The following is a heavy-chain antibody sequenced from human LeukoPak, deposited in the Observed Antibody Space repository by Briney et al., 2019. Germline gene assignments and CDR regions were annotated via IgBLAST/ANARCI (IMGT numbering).Heavy chain of an antibody. CDR1: GGTFSSYA. CDR2: IIPIFGTA. Sequence: GASVKVSCKASGGTFSSYATSWVRQAPGQGLEWMGGIIPIFGTANYAQKFQGRVTITADESTSTAYMELSSLRSEDTAVYYCARPNEISIVVVPAARGSYYGMDVWGQGTTVTVSS. D-gene: IGHD2-2*01. V-gene: IGHV1-69*13. CDR3: ARPNEISIVVVPAARGSYYGMDV. J-gene: IGHJ6*02.